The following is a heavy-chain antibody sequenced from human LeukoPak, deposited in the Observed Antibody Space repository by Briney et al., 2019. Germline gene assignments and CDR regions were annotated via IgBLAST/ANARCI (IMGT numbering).Heavy chain of an antibody. V-gene: IGHV4-59*08. CDR3: ARHARWEAVAGTGAFDI. J-gene: IGHJ3*02. D-gene: IGHD6-19*01. CDR1: GGSISSYY. CDR2: IYYSGST. Sequence: PSETLSLTCTVSGGSISSYYWSWIRQPPGKGLEWIGYIYYSGSTNYNPSLKSRVTISVDTSKNQFSLKLSSVTAADTVVYYCARHARWEAVAGTGAFDIWGQGTMVTVSS.